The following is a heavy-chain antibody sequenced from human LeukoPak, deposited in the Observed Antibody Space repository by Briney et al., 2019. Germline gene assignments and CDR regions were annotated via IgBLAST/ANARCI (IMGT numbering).Heavy chain of an antibody. CDR1: GFTFSSYE. D-gene: IGHD6-13*01. CDR2: ISSSGSTI. Sequence: GGSLRLSCAASGFTFSSYEMNWVRQAPGKGLEWVSYISSSGSTIYYADSVKGRFTISRDNAKNSLYLQMNSLRAEDTAVYYCARVETTPSAAAGGIYYYYGMDVWGQGTTVTVSS. V-gene: IGHV3-48*03. CDR3: ARVETTPSAAAGGIYYYYGMDV. J-gene: IGHJ6*02.